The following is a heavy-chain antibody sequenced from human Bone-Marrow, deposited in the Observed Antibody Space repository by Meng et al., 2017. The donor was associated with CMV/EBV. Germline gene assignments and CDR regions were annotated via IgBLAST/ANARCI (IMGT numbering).Heavy chain of an antibody. Sequence: SVKVSCKASGYTFTSYAISWVRQAPGQGLEWMGGIIPIFGTANYAQKFQGRVTITTDESTSTAYMELSSLRSEDTAVYYCARVPAGVVVPAAHDYYYGMDVWGQGTTVTVSS. J-gene: IGHJ6*02. CDR3: ARVPAGVVVPAAHDYYYGMDV. D-gene: IGHD2-2*01. V-gene: IGHV1-69*05. CDR2: IIPIFGTA. CDR1: GYTFTSYA.